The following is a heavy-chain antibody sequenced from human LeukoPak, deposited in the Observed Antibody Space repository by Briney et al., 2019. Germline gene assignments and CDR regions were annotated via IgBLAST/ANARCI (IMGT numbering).Heavy chain of an antibody. CDR2: IYPGDSDT. CDR1: GYSFTNYW. D-gene: IGHD6-13*01. V-gene: IGHV5-51*01. Sequence: GESLKILCKGSGYSFTNYWIGWVRQMPGKGLEWMGVIYPGDSDTRYSPSFQGQVTISADKSISTAYLQWSSLKASDTALYYCARPSSSWYDNVDYWGQGTLVTVSS. J-gene: IGHJ4*02. CDR3: ARPSSSWYDNVDY.